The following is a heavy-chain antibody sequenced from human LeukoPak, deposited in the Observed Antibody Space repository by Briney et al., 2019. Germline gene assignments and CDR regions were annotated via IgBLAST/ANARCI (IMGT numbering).Heavy chain of an antibody. CDR3: ARVSLFGVVDSWFAP. Sequence: SETLSLTCTVSGGSISSYYWSWIRQPPGKGLEWIGYIYYSGSTNYNPSLKSRVTISVDMSKNQFSLKLSSVTAADTAVYYCARVSLFGVVDSWFAPWGQGTLVTVSS. CDR1: GGSISSYY. CDR2: IYYSGST. J-gene: IGHJ5*02. D-gene: IGHD3-3*01. V-gene: IGHV4-59*08.